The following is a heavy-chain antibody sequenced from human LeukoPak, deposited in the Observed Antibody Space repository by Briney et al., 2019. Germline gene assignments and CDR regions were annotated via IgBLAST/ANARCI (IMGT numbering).Heavy chain of an antibody. CDR1: GYTFTSYD. V-gene: IGHV1-8*03. Sequence: GASVKVSCKASGYTFTSYDINWVRQATGQGLEWMGWMNPNSGNTGYAQKFQGRVTITRNTSISTAYMELSSLRSEDTAVYYCAREGLGSGWYLGFDPWGQGTLVTVSS. D-gene: IGHD6-19*01. CDR3: AREGLGSGWYLGFDP. J-gene: IGHJ5*02. CDR2: MNPNSGNT.